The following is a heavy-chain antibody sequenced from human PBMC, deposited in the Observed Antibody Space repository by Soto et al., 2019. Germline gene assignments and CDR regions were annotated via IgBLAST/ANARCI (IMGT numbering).Heavy chain of an antibody. D-gene: IGHD6-6*01. CDR1: GFTFGTYW. CDR2: IKPDGSEK. V-gene: IGHV3-7*05. J-gene: IGHJ4*02. CDR3: ARGSSSSGFDY. Sequence: PGGSLRLSCAASGFTFGTYWMSWVRQAPGKGLECVANIKPDGSEKYYVDSVKGRFTISRDNAKNSLYLQMNSLRAEDTAVYYCARGSSSSGFDYWGQGTLVTVSS.